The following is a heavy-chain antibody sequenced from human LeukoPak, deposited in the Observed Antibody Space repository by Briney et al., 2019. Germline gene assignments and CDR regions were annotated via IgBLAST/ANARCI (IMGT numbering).Heavy chain of an antibody. J-gene: IGHJ3*02. D-gene: IGHD5-18*01. CDR2: ISSSGSTI. V-gene: IGHV3-48*04. Sequence: GGSLRLSCSASRFTFSSYTMNWVRQAPGKGLEWVSYISSSGSTIYYADSVKGRFTISRDNAKNSLYLQMNSLRAEDTAVYYCARDRVQLWFEGDAFDIWGQGTMVTVSS. CDR3: ARDRVQLWFEGDAFDI. CDR1: RFTFSSYT.